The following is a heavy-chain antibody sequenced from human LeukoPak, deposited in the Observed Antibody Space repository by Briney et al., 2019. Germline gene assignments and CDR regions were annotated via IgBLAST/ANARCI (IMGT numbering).Heavy chain of an antibody. D-gene: IGHD2-2*02. J-gene: IGHJ4*02. V-gene: IGHV5-51*01. CDR3: ARSPVPAALPEYYFDY. CDR1: GYSFTSYW. Sequence: GESLKISCKGSGYSFTSYWIGWVRQMPGKGLEWMGIIYPGDSDTRYSPSFQGQVTISADKSISTAYLQWSGLKASDTAMYYCARSPVPAALPEYYFDYWGQGTLVTVSS. CDR2: IYPGDSDT.